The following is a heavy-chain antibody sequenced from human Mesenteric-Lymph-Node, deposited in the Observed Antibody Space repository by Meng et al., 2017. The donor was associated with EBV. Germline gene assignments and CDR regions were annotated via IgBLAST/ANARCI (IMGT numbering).Heavy chain of an antibody. J-gene: IGHJ5*02. Sequence: EVHVLGLGGGLGQPGGSLSLSCVASGFTFSNYAMSWVRQAPGKGLEWVSTTSGGGDITYYADSVKGRFTISRDNSKNTLFLQMNSLKAEDTAVYYCANESFPWGQGTLVTVSS. CDR2: TSGGGDIT. V-gene: IGHV3-23*01. CDR3: ANESFP. CDR1: GFTFSNYA.